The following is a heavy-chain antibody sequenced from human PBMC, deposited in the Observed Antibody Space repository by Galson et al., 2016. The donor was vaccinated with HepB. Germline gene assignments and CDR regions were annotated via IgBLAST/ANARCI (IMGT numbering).Heavy chain of an antibody. J-gene: IGHJ4*02. CDR1: GFTVSNNY. D-gene: IGHD2/OR15-2a*01. V-gene: IGHV3-53*01. CDR2: IYSNGDT. CDR3: SRDRHRLSQNTVIGL. Sequence: SLRLSCAAPGFTVSNNYMKWVRQAPGKGLEWVSLIYSNGDTRYADSVKGRFTISRDNFKNTVYLHMNNLRAEDTAMYYCSRDRHRLSQNTVIGLWGQGTLVTVSS.